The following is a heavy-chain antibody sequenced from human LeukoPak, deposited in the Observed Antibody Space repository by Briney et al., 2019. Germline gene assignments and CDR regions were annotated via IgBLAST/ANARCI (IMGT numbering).Heavy chain of an antibody. Sequence: GGSLRLSCAASGFTFSSYAMHWVRQAPGKGLEWVAVISYDGSNKYYADSVKGRFTISRDNSKNALYLQMNSLRAEDTAVYYCAKDRGSSRALDYWGQGTLVTVSS. J-gene: IGHJ4*02. D-gene: IGHD6-13*01. CDR2: ISYDGSNK. V-gene: IGHV3-30-3*01. CDR1: GFTFSSYA. CDR3: AKDRGSSRALDY.